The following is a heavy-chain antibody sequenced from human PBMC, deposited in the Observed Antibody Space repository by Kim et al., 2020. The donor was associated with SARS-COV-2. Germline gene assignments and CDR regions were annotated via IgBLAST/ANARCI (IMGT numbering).Heavy chain of an antibody. CDR1: GYTFTSYG. D-gene: IGHD2-2*01. V-gene: IGHV1-18*01. J-gene: IGHJ6*02. CDR2: ISACNGNT. CDR3: ARADRIVVVPAAIGPYYYYYGMDV. Sequence: ASVKVSCKASGYTFTSYGISWVRQAPGQGLEWMGWISACNGNTNYAQKLQGRVTMTTDTSTSTAYMELRSLRSDDTAVYYCARADRIVVVPAAIGPYYYYYGMDVWGQGTTVTVSS.